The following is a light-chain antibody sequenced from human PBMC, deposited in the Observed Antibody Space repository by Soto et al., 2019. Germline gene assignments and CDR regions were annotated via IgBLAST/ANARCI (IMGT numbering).Light chain of an antibody. CDR3: QQYGSSGT. CDR1: QSVSSNY. CDR2: GAS. V-gene: IGKV3-20*01. J-gene: IGKJ1*01. Sequence: ESVLTPSPGTLSLSPGERATLSCRASQSVSSNYLAWYQQKPGQAPRLLIYGASTRASGIPDRFSGSGSGTDFTLTISRLEPEDFAVYYCQQYGSSGTFGQGTKGDI.